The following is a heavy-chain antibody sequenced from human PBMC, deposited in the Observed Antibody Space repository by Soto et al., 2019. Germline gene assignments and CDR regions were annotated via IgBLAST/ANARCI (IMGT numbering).Heavy chain of an antibody. CDR2: TYYRSKWYN. J-gene: IGHJ6*02. CDR3: AREGEYSSSSRQYYYYYGMDC. V-gene: IGHV6-1*01. CDR1: GDSVSSNSAA. Sequence: SQTLSLTCAISGDSVSSNSAAWNWIRQSPSRGLEWLGRTYYRSKWYNDYAVSVKSRITINPDTSKNQFSLQLNSVTPEDTAVYYCAREGEYSSSSRQYYYYYGMDCWAQGSTVILSS. D-gene: IGHD6-6*01.